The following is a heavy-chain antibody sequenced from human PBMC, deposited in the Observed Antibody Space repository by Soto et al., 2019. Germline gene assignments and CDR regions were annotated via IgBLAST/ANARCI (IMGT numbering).Heavy chain of an antibody. CDR2: IYYSGST. J-gene: IGHJ5*02. D-gene: IGHD6-6*01. V-gene: IGHV4-30-4*01. Sequence: QVQLQESGPGLVKPSQTLSLTCTVSGGSISSGDYYWSWIRQPPGKGLEWIGYIYYSGSTYYHPSLKSRVTISVDTSQNQFSLKLSSVTAADTAVYYCARDGGGYSSSQNNWFDPWGQGTLVTVSS. CDR3: ARDGGGYSSSQNNWFDP. CDR1: GGSISSGDYY.